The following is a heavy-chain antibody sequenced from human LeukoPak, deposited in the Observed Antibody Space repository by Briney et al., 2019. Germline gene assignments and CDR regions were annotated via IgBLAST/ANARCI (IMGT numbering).Heavy chain of an antibody. Sequence: PGGSLRLSCAASGFTFSDYYMSWIRQAPGKGLEWVSYISSSGSTIYYADSVKGRFTISRDNAKNSLYLKMNSLRAEDTAVYYCAKDLPRYSYGRLFDYWGQGTLVTVSS. D-gene: IGHD5-18*01. J-gene: IGHJ4*02. V-gene: IGHV3-11*01. CDR3: AKDLPRYSYGRLFDY. CDR1: GFTFSDYY. CDR2: ISSSGSTI.